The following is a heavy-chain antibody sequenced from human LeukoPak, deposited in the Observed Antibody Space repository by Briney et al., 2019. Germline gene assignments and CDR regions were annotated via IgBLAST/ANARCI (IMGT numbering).Heavy chain of an antibody. Sequence: PGGSLRLSCAASGFTFSSYAMSWVRQAPGKGLEWVSAISGSGGSTYYADSVKGQFTISRDNSKNTLYLQMNSLRAEDTAVYYCAKEAQYYYDSSGYYYFDYWGQGTLVTVSS. CDR1: GFTFSSYA. CDR2: ISGSGGST. D-gene: IGHD3-22*01. J-gene: IGHJ4*02. V-gene: IGHV3-23*01. CDR3: AKEAQYYYDSSGYYYFDY.